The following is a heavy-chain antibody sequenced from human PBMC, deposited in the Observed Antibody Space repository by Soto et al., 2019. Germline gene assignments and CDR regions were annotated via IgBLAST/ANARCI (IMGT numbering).Heavy chain of an antibody. Sequence: GGSLRLSCAASGFTFSSYWMSWVRQAPGKGLEWVANIKQDGSEKYYVDSVKGRFTISRDNAKNSLYLQMNSLRAEDTAVYYCARQDGGTYYGYDYWGQGTLVTVSS. J-gene: IGHJ4*02. CDR3: ARQDGGTYYGYDY. CDR1: GFTFSSYW. CDR2: IKQDGSEK. V-gene: IGHV3-7*05. D-gene: IGHD3-10*01.